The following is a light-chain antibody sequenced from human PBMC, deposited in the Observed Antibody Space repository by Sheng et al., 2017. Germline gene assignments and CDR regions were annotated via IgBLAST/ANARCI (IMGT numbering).Light chain of an antibody. J-gene: IGKJ2*01. CDR2: KAS. CDR1: QTISSW. V-gene: IGKV1-5*03. Sequence: DIQMTQSPSTLSAAVGDRVTISCRASQTISSWLAWYQYKPGKAPRLLIYKASALETGVPSRFSGXGSETEFTLTISSLQPDDFATYFCQQYNSYPYTFGQGTKLDI. CDR3: QQYNSYPYT.